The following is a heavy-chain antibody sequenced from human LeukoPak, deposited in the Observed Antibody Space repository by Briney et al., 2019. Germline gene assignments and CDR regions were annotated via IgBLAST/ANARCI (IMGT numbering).Heavy chain of an antibody. Sequence: GGSLRLSCAASGFTFSSYSMNWVRQAPGKGLEWVSYISSSSSTIYYADSVKGRFTISRDNAKNSLYLQMNSLRDEDTAVYCCARVLIGWRANPYYFDYWGQGTLVTVSS. CDR2: ISSSSSTI. CDR1: GFTFSSYS. D-gene: IGHD3-22*01. V-gene: IGHV3-48*02. CDR3: ARVLIGWRANPYYFDY. J-gene: IGHJ4*02.